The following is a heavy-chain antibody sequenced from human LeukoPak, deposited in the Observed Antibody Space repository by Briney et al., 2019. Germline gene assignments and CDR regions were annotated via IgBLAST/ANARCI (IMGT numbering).Heavy chain of an antibody. J-gene: IGHJ6*02. V-gene: IGHV3-23*01. D-gene: IGHD2-21*02. Sequence: GGSLRLSCAASGFTFSSYAMGWVRQAPGKGLEWVSAISGSGGSTYYADSVKGRFTISRDNSKNTLYLQMNSLRAEDTAVYYCAKGDFRDYYYGMDVWGQGTTVTVFS. CDR1: GFTFSSYA. CDR2: ISGSGGST. CDR3: AKGDFRDYYYGMDV.